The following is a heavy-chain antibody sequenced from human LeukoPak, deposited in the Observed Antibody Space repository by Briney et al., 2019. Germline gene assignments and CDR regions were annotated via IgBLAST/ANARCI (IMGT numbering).Heavy chain of an antibody. D-gene: IGHD3-10*01. J-gene: IGHJ6*03. Sequence: GGSLRLSCAASGFTFSQYWMSWVRQAPGKGLEGVANIKHDGSEKQDGSEEKYVDSGKGRFTISRDNAKNSLYLQMTSLRAEDTAVYYCARSGRGVDSFYFYLDVWGKGTTVTVSS. CDR1: GFTFSQYW. CDR2: IKHDGSEKQDGSEE. CDR3: ARSGRGVDSFYFYLDV. V-gene: IGHV3-7*01.